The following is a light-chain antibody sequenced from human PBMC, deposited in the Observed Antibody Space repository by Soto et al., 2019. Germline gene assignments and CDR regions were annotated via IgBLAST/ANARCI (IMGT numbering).Light chain of an antibody. CDR2: AGT. Sequence: QSVLNQPASVSGSPGQSITISCTGTSSDVGFYNLVSWYHQYPGKAPKLILYAGTKRPSGLSTRFSGSMSGSTASLTISGLQAEDEGNYYCCSYATSDTLLFGGGTKLTVL. CDR3: CSYATSDTLL. J-gene: IGLJ2*01. CDR1: SSDVGFYNL. V-gene: IGLV2-23*01.